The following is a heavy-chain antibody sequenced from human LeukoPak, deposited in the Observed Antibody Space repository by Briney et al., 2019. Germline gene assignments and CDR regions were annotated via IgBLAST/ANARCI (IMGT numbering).Heavy chain of an antibody. D-gene: IGHD2-21*02. J-gene: IGHJ5*02. CDR1: GGSFSGYY. CDR3: ARRSDCGGDCYSNWFDP. Sequence: PSETLSLTCAVYGGSFSGYYLSWIRQPPGKGLEWIGETNHSGSTNYNPSLKSRVTISVDTSKNQFSLKLSSVTAADTAVYYCARRSDCGGDCYSNWFDPWGQGTLVTVSS. V-gene: IGHV4-34*01. CDR2: TNHSGST.